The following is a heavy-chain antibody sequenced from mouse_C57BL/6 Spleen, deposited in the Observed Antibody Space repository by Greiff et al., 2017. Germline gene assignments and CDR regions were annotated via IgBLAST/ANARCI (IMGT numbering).Heavy chain of an antibody. V-gene: IGHV1-52*01. CDR2: IDPSDSET. Sequence: QVQLQQPGAELVRPGSSVKLSCKASGYTFTSYWMHWVKQRPIQGLEWIGNIDPSDSETHYNQKFKDKATLTVDKSSSTAYMQLSSLTSEDSAVYYCARRRATGTDFDYWGQGTTLTVSS. CDR1: GYTFTSYW. CDR3: ARRRATGTDFDY. D-gene: IGHD4-1*02. J-gene: IGHJ2*01.